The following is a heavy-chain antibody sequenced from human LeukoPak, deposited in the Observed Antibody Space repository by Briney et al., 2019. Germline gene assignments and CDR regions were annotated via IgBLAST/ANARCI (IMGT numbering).Heavy chain of an antibody. CDR3: ARCYYDSSGYPNDYYYYYGMDV. Sequence: NAGGSLRLSCAASGFLFSSYTMTWVRQAPGKGLEWVSSISRAGSYRYYADSVKGRFTISRDNAKKSLYLQVNSLRAEDTAVYYCARCYYDSSGYPNDYYYYYGMDVWGQGTTVTVSS. D-gene: IGHD3-22*01. CDR1: GFLFSSYT. CDR2: ISRAGSYR. J-gene: IGHJ6*02. V-gene: IGHV3-21*04.